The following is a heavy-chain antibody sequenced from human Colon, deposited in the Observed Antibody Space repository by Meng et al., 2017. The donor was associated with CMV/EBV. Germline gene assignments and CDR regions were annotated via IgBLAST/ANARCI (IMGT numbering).Heavy chain of an antibody. Sequence: TISNYASSWVRQAHGQGLEWMGGIIPIFGSANFAQRFQGRVTIATDASTSTAYMELNSLRSDDTAVYYCARARITMIAGQGYWFDPWGQGTLVTVSS. J-gene: IGHJ5*02. CDR2: IIPIFGSA. CDR3: ARARITMIAGQGYWFDP. D-gene: IGHD3-22*01. V-gene: IGHV1-69*05. CDR1: TISNYA.